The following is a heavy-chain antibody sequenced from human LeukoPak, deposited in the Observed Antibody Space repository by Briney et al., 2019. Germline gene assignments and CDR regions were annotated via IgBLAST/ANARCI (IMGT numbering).Heavy chain of an antibody. CDR3: AKDNLQYYYDSSGYAFDI. V-gene: IGHV3-21*01. CDR1: GVSISSYY. Sequence: ETLSLTCTVSGVSISSYYWSWIRQPPGKGLEWVSSISSRSTYIYYADSVKGRFTISRDNSKNTLYLQMNSLRAEDTAVYYCAKDNLQYYYDSSGYAFDIWGQGTMVTVSS. J-gene: IGHJ3*02. CDR2: ISSRSTYI. D-gene: IGHD3-22*01.